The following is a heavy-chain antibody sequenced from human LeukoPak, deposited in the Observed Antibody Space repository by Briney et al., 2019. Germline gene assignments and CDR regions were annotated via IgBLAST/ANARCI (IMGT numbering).Heavy chain of an antibody. CDR2: ISGSGDST. J-gene: IGHJ5*02. CDR1: RFTFSSNA. V-gene: IGHV3-23*01. Sequence: PGGSLRLSCAATRFTFSSNAMSWVRQAAGKGLEWVSVISGSGDSTYYADSVKGRFTISRDNFKNTLYLQMNSLRAEDTAVYYCAKDVGHHWFDPWGQGTLVTVSS. D-gene: IGHD2-15*01. CDR3: AKDVGHHWFDP.